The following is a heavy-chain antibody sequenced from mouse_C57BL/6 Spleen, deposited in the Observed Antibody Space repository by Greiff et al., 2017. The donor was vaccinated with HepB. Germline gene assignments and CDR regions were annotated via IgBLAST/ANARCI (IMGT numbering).Heavy chain of an antibody. J-gene: IGHJ3*01. D-gene: IGHD2-3*01. V-gene: IGHV1-85*01. Sequence: VQLQESGPELVKPGASVKLSCKASGYTFTSYDINWVKQRPGQGLEWIGWIYPRDGSTKYNEKFKGKATLTVDTSSSTAYMQLSSLTSEDSAVYYCASPIYDGYHWGQGTLVTVSA. CDR2: IYPRDGST. CDR3: ASPIYDGYH. CDR1: GYTFTSYD.